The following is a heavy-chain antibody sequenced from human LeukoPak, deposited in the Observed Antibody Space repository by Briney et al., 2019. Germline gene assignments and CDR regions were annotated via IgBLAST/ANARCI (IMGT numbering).Heavy chain of an antibody. V-gene: IGHV4-30-4*08. Sequence: SETLSLTCAVYGGSFSGYYWSWIRQPPGKGLEWIGYIYSSGRTYYTPSLKSRITISPDTSKNQFSLRLSSVTAVDTAIYYCARVSDARHPDYWGQGTLVTVSS. CDR1: GGSFSGYY. CDR3: ARVSDARHPDY. J-gene: IGHJ4*02. CDR2: IYSSGRT.